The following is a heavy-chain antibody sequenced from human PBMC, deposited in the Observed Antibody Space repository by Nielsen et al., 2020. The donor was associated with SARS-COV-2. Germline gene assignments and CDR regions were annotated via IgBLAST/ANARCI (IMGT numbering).Heavy chain of an antibody. CDR3: ARGLSGYETFDY. CDR1: GGSISSGDYY. V-gene: IGHV4-30-4*01. Sequence: SETLSLTCTVSGGSISSGDYYWSWIRQPPGKGLEWIGYIYYSGSTYYNPSLKSRVTISVDTSKNQFSLKLGSVTAADTAVYYCARGLSGYETFDYWGQGTLVTVSS. D-gene: IGHD5-12*01. CDR2: IYYSGST. J-gene: IGHJ4*02.